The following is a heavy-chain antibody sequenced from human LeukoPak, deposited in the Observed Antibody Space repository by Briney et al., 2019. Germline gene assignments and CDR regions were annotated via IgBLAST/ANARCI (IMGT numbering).Heavy chain of an antibody. J-gene: IGHJ4*02. D-gene: IGHD3-16*01. V-gene: IGHV3-48*03. CDR2: ISNSGNTK. CDR3: ARGGMMTMYY. Sequence: QPGGSLRLSCAASGFTFSSYEMNWVRQAPGKGLEWISYISNSGNTKHYADSVKGRFTISRDNAKNSLYLQMNSLRAEDTAVYYWARGGMMTMYYWGQGTLVTVPS. CDR1: GFTFSSYE.